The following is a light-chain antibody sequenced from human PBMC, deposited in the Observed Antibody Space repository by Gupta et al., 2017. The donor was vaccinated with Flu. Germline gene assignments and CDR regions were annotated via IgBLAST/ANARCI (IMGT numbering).Light chain of an antibody. Sequence: DIVMTQTPLSLSVTPGQPASIPCKSSQSLLHSDGKTYLYWYLQKPRQPPQPLIDEVSNRFSGVPARFSGSGWGRDYSLHTIRGEEEDVGVDYCSQNIHIPLVTFGHGTKVEIK. CDR3: SQNIHIPLVT. CDR1: QSLLHSDGKTY. V-gene: IGKV2D-29*01. CDR2: EVS. J-gene: IGKJ3*01.